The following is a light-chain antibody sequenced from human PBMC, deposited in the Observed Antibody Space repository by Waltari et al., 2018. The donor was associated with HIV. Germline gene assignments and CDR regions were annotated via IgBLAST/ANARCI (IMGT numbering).Light chain of an antibody. CDR2: DAS. J-gene: IGKJ1*01. Sequence: VLTQSPGTLSLSPGERVTLSCGASQRIKNSLAWYQQKPGQDPRLLIYDASSRANGTPDRFSGSGSGTDFTLSISRLEPEDFAVYYCQQYGRSPRTFGQGTKVEIK. CDR1: QRIKNS. V-gene: IGKV3-20*01. CDR3: QQYGRSPRT.